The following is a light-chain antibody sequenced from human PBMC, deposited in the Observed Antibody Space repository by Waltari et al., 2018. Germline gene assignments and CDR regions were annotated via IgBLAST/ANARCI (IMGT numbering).Light chain of an antibody. CDR2: EVS. CDR3: SSYTTSSAPGV. Sequence: QSALPQPASVSGSPGQSITLSCSGTDSHVGSYDFVSWYQQHPGKAPHLIIYEVSNRPSGISNRFSASKSGNTASLTISGLQAEDEADYYCSSYTTSSAPGVFGTGTRVTVL. J-gene: IGLJ1*01. CDR1: DSHVGSYDF. V-gene: IGLV2-14*01.